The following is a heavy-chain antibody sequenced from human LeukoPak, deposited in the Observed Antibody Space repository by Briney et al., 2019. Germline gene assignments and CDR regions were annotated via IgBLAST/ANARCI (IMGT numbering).Heavy chain of an antibody. CDR1: SGSIGTYY. CDR3: ARQAGSFTTFDF. V-gene: IGHV4-59*08. Sequence: PSETLSLTCTVSSGSIGTYYWAWIRQTPGKGLEWIGYISYSGSTNHNPSLTRRITISLDTSKNQLSLELRSMTAADTAMYYCARQAGSFTTFDFWGQGTLVTVSS. CDR2: ISYSGST. D-gene: IGHD1-26*01. J-gene: IGHJ4*02.